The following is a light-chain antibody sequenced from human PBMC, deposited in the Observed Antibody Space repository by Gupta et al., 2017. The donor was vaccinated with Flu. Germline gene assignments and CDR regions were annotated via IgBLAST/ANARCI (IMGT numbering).Light chain of an antibody. CDR1: QSVRTS. V-gene: IGKV3-11*01. J-gene: IGKJ2*01. CDR2: DAS. CDR3: QQCTSRPNT. Sequence: TQSPATLSLSPGERATLSCRASQSVRTSLAWYQQKPGQPPRLLMYDASNRATGVPARFNGSGSETDFTLTISSLEPEEFAVYYCQQCTSRPNTFGQGTRLEI.